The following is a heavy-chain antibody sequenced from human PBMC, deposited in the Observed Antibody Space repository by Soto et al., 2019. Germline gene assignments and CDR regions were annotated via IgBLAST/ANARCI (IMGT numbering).Heavy chain of an antibody. CDR1: GFTFSSYG. J-gene: IGHJ4*02. CDR2: ISYDGSNK. D-gene: IGHD2-15*01. V-gene: IGHV3-30*18. CDR3: AKVRHPLGYCSGGSCYPGQYFDY. Sequence: GGSLRLSCAASGFTFSSYGMHWVRQAPGKGLEWVAVISYDGSNKYYADSVKGRFTISRDNSKNTLYLQMNSLRAEDTAVYYCAKVRHPLGYCSGGSCYPGQYFDYWGQGTLVTVSS.